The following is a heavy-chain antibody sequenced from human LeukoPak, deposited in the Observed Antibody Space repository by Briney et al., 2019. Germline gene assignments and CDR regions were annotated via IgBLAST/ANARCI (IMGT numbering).Heavy chain of an antibody. CDR3: ASGQYYDLWSGYYVD. D-gene: IGHD3-3*01. Sequence: SETLSLTCAVYGGSFSGYYWSWIRQPPGKGLEWIGEINHSGSTNYNPSLESRVTISVDTSKNHFSLKLSSVTAADTAVYYCASGQYYDLWSGYYVDWGQGTLVTVSA. J-gene: IGHJ4*02. V-gene: IGHV4-34*01. CDR1: GGSFSGYY. CDR2: INHSGST.